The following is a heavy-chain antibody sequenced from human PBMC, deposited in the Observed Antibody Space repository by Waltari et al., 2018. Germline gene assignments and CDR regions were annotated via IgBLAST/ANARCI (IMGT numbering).Heavy chain of an antibody. D-gene: IGHD5-12*01. CDR1: GYTFTSYA. Sequence: QVQLVQSGAEVKKPGASVKVSCKASGYTFTSYAMHWVRRAPGQRLEWMGWINAGNGNTKYSQKFQGRVTITRDTSASTAYMGLSSLRSEDTAVYYCARDGGYDYNWFDPWGQGTLVTVSS. V-gene: IGHV1-3*01. CDR2: INAGNGNT. CDR3: ARDGGYDYNWFDP. J-gene: IGHJ5*02.